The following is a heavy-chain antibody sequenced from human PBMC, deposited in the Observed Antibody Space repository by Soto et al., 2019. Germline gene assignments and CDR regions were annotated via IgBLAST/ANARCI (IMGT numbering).Heavy chain of an antibody. V-gene: IGHV1-18*01. CDR2: VSANSGNT. D-gene: IGHD1-1*01. CDR3: ARDRNHGRDN. Sequence: QVQLVQSGTEVKKPGASVKVSCKASGYTFTINGISWVRQAPGQGLEWMGWVSANSGNTNYAQKYQGRIILTTNTSTATAYMDLRSLTSDDTADYYCARDRNHGRDNWGQGTLVTVSS. J-gene: IGHJ4*02. CDR1: GYTFTING.